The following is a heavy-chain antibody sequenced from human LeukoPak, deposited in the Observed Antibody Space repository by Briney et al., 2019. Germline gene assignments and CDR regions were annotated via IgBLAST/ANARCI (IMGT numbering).Heavy chain of an antibody. D-gene: IGHD3-10*01. Sequence: HGESLKISCKGSGYSFTSYWIGWARQMPGKGLECMGIIYPGDSDTRYSPSFQGQVTISADKSISTAYLQWSSLNASGTAMYYCAMVRGAVDWYFDLWGRGTLVTVSS. CDR2: IYPGDSDT. J-gene: IGHJ2*01. V-gene: IGHV5-51*01. CDR1: GYSFTSYW. CDR3: AMVRGAVDWYFDL.